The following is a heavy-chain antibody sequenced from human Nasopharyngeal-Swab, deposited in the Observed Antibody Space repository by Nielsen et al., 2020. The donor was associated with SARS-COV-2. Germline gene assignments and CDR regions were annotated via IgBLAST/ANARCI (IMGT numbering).Heavy chain of an antibody. CDR1: GFTFSSYG. CDR3: AREAQTGYSSGWTYYYYGMDV. V-gene: IGHV3-30*03. CDR2: ISYDGSNK. D-gene: IGHD6-19*01. J-gene: IGHJ6*02. Sequence: GGSPRLSCAASGFTFSSYGMHWVRQAPGKGLEWVAVISYDGSNKHYADSVKGRFTISRDNSKNTLYLQMNSLRAEDTAVYYCAREAQTGYSSGWTYYYYGMDVWGQGTTVTVSS.